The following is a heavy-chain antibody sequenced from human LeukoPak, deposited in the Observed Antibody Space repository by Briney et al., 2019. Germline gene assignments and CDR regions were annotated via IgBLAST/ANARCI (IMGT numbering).Heavy chain of an antibody. J-gene: IGHJ4*02. CDR3: ARGLWLSLNYFDY. CDR1: GFTFNDYA. D-gene: IGHD5-18*01. Sequence: GGSLRLSCAASGFTFNDYAMSWVRQAPGKGLEWVASISGSDGNTYYADSVKGRFTISRDNSKNTVFLQTNSLRGEDTAVYYCARGLWLSLNYFDYWGQGTLVTVSS. CDR2: ISGSDGNT. V-gene: IGHV3-23*01.